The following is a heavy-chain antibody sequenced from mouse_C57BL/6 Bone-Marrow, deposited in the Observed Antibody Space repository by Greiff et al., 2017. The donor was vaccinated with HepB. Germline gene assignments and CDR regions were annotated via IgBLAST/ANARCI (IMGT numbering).Heavy chain of an antibody. CDR1: GFSLTSYG. Sequence: VKLVESGPGLVQPSQSLSITCTVSGFSLTSYGVHWVRQSPGKGLEWLGVIWSGGSTDYNAAFISRLSISKDNSKSQVFFKMNSLQADDTDIYYCARTSFYSNYYAMDYWGQGTSVTVSS. D-gene: IGHD2-5*01. CDR2: IWSGGST. CDR3: ARTSFYSNYYAMDY. J-gene: IGHJ4*01. V-gene: IGHV2-2*01.